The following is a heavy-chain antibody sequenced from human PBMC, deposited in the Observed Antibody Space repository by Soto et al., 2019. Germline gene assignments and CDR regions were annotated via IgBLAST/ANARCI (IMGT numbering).Heavy chain of an antibody. V-gene: IGHV3-30*18. J-gene: IGHJ4*02. Sequence: ESGGGVVQPGRSLRLSGAASGFTFSDYAMHWVRQAPGKGLEWVAVVSHDGRNTHYADSVKGRFTISRDSSKNTVSLEMTSLRAEDTAIYYCAKGGRQWLVTSDFNYWGQGALVTVSS. CDR2: VSHDGRNT. CDR3: AKGGRQWLVTSDFNY. CDR1: GFTFSDYA. D-gene: IGHD6-19*01.